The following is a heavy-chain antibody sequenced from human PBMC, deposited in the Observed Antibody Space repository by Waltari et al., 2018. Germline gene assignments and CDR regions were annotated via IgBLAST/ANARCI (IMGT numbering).Heavy chain of an antibody. CDR2: INHSGST. V-gene: IGHV4-34*01. CDR1: GGSFSGYY. D-gene: IGHD5-18*01. CDR3: ARGRRYSYGYDYYYGMDV. J-gene: IGHJ6*02. Sequence: QVQLQQWGAGLLKPSETLSLTCAVYGGSFSGYYWSWIRQPPGKGLEWIGEINHSGSTNNNPALKSRVTISVETSKNQCSLKLSSVTAADTAVYYCARGRRYSYGYDYYYGMDVWGQGTTVTVSS.